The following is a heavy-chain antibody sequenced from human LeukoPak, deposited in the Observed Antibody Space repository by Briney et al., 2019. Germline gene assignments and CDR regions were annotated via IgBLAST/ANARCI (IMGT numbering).Heavy chain of an antibody. CDR2: INHSGST. CDR3: ARAPRYYDSSGYYAFDY. Sequence: SETLSLTCAVYGVSFSGYYWSWIRQPPGKGLEWIGEINHSGSTNYNPSLKSRVTISVDTSKNQFSLKLSSVTAADTAVYYCARAPRYYDSSGYYAFDYWGQGTLVTVSS. J-gene: IGHJ4*02. V-gene: IGHV4-34*01. CDR1: GVSFSGYY. D-gene: IGHD3-22*01.